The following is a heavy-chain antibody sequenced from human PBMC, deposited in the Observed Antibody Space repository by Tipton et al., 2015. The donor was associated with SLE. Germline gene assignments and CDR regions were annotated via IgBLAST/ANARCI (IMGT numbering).Heavy chain of an antibody. J-gene: IGHJ4*02. V-gene: IGHV4-39*07. CDR3: ARAMAWTGDPLHFDY. D-gene: IGHD3/OR15-3a*01. CDR1: GGSVSSSSKY. Sequence: TLSLTCTVSGGSVSSSSKYWAWIRQPPGKGLEWIGSIYYTVTTTYYNSFLKSRVTMSVDTSKNQFSLKLKSVTAADTAVYFCARAMAWTGDPLHFDYWGQGSLVTVSS. CDR2: IYYTVTTT.